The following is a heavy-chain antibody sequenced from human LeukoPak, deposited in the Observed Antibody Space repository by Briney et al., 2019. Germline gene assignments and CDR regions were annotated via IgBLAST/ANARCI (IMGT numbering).Heavy chain of an antibody. CDR3: TRGLGDHLDY. D-gene: IGHD2-21*02. Sequence: GGSLRLSCAASGFTFSSYAMSWVRQAPGKGLEWVSGIGTAGDTYYPGSVRGRFTISRNNGKNSLSLQMNSLRAGDTAVYYCTRGLGDHLDYWGQGTLVTVSS. CDR1: GFTFSSYA. V-gene: IGHV3-13*01. J-gene: IGHJ4*02. CDR2: IGTAGDT.